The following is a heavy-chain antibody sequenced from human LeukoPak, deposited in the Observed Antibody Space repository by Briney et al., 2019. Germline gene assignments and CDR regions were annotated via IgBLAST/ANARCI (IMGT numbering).Heavy chain of an antibody. V-gene: IGHV1-3*01. CDR3: ARDRRCSSTSCYPYYYYGMDV. CDR1: GYTFTSYA. J-gene: IGHJ6*02. D-gene: IGHD2-2*01. Sequence: ASVKVSCKASGYTFTSYAMHWVRQAPGQRLEWMGWINAGNGNTKYSQKFQGRVTITRDTSASTAYMELSSLRSEDTAVYYCARDRRCSSTSCYPYYYYGMDVWGQGTRSPSP. CDR2: INAGNGNT.